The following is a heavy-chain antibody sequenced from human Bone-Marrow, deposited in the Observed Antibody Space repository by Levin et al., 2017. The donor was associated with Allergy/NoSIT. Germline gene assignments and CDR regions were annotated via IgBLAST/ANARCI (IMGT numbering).Heavy chain of an antibody. CDR2: INAGNGNT. CDR1: GYTFTSYA. Sequence: ASVKVSCKASGYTFTSYAMHWVRQAPGQRLEWMGWINAGNGNTKYSQKFQGRVTITRDTSASTAYMELSSLRSEDTAVYYCARDSGRGQWLVRFDYWGQGTLVTVSS. D-gene: IGHD6-19*01. J-gene: IGHJ4*02. V-gene: IGHV1-3*01. CDR3: ARDSGRGQWLVRFDY.